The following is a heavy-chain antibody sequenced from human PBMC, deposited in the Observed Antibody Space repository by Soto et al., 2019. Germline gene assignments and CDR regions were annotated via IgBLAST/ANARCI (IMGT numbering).Heavy chain of an antibody. V-gene: IGHV6-1*01. CDR2: TYYRSKWYT. CDR1: GDSVSSNTAA. CDR3: LRGSKDANYRVLDY. D-gene: IGHD1-1*01. Sequence: QVQLQQSGPGLVKPSQTLSLTCAISGDSVSSNTAAWNWIRQSPSRGLEWLGRTYYRSKWYTDSSGSVXXXIXXTSDTSKNQISLRMTSVAPEDTALYYCLRGSKDANYRVLDYWGQGVVVTVSS. J-gene: IGHJ4*02.